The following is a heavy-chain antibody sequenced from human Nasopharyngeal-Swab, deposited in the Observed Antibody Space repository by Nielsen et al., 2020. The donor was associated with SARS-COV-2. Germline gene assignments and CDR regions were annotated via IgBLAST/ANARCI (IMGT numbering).Heavy chain of an antibody. CDR2: TYYRSQWYS. V-gene: IGHV6-1*01. D-gene: IGHD3-10*01. J-gene: IGHJ6*02. CDR1: GDSVSRDNAA. CDR3: ARDRGALNV. Sequence: SETLSLTCAISGDSVSRDNAAWNWIRQSPSRGLEWLGRTYYRSQWYSDYAVSVKSRITINPDTAKNQFSLQLNSVTPEDTAVYYCARDRGALNVWGQGTTVTVSS.